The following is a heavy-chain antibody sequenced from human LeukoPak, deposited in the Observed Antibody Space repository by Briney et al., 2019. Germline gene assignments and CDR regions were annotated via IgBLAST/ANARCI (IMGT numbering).Heavy chain of an antibody. CDR3: ARDRDWNSGFDY. CDR2: ISTSSSYI. CDR1: GFTFSDYY. Sequence: PGGSLRLSCAASGFTFSDYYMSWIRQAPGKGLEWVSSISTSSSYIYYADSVKGRFTISRDNAKNSLYLQMNSLRADDTAVYYCARDRDWNSGFDYWGQGTLVTVSS. V-gene: IGHV3-11*06. J-gene: IGHJ4*02. D-gene: IGHD1-7*01.